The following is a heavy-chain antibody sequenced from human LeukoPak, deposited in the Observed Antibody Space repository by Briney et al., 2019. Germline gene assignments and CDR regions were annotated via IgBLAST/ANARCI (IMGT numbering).Heavy chain of an antibody. CDR3: AKGQIAAASENWFDP. CDR2: ISGSGGST. CDR1: GFTFSSYA. V-gene: IGHV3-23*01. D-gene: IGHD6-13*01. Sequence: GGSLRLSCAASGFTFSSYAMSWVRQAPGKGLEWVSAISGSGGSTYYADSVKGRFTISRDNSRNTLYLQMNSLRAEDTAVYYCAKGQIAAASENWFDPWGQGTLVTVSS. J-gene: IGHJ5*02.